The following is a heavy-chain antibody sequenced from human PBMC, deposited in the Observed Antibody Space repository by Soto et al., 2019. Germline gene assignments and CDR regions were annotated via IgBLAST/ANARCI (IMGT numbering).Heavy chain of an antibody. CDR3: ARGLILWFGELSRRGGYYYYMDV. J-gene: IGHJ6*03. Sequence: WTWIRQTPERGLEWIGEINDSGNINYNPSLESRGTILADTAKKQISLRLSSVTAADTAVYYCARGLILWFGELSRRGGYYYYMDVWGKGTTVTVSS. CDR2: INDSGNI. D-gene: IGHD3-10*01. V-gene: IGHV4-34*01.